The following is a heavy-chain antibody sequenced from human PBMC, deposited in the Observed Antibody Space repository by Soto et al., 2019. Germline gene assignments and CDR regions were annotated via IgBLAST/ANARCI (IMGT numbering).Heavy chain of an antibody. CDR1: GGTFSSYA. D-gene: IGHD3-3*02. Sequence: QVQLVQSGAEVKKPGSSVKVSCKASGGTFSSYAISWVRQDPGQGLEWMRGISTISETTNYAQKFQVRVTITADESKSTAYIELSSLRSDDTAVYYYARSQGISTNIEIYYYYYYGMDVCGQGTTVIVSS. V-gene: IGHV1-69*01. CDR3: ARSQGISTNIEIYYYYYYGMDV. J-gene: IGHJ6*02. CDR2: ISTISETT.